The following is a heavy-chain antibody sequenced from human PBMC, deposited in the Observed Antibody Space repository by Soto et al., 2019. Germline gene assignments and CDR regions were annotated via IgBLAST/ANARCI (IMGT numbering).Heavy chain of an antibody. V-gene: IGHV3-30*18. CDR2: VSHDGRNT. CDR1: GFTFSDYA. Sequence: GGSLTLSCAASGFTFSDYAMHGVRQAHGKGLEWVAVVSHDGRNTHYADSVKGRFTISRDSSKNTVSLEMTSLRAEDTAVYYCAKGGRQWLVTSDFNYWGQGALLTVSS. D-gene: IGHD6-19*01. CDR3: AKGGRQWLVTSDFNY. J-gene: IGHJ4*02.